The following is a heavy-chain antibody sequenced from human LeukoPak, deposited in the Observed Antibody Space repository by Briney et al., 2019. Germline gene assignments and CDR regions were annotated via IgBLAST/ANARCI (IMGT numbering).Heavy chain of an antibody. J-gene: IGHJ4*02. CDR2: ISYDGSNK. V-gene: IGHV3-30*04. CDR1: GFTFSSYA. CDR3: ARDLLGVITLTQIDY. D-gene: IGHD3-22*01. Sequence: GGSLRLSCAASGFTFSSYAMSWVRQAPGKGLEWVAVISYDGSNKYYADSVKGRFTISRDNSKNTLYLQMNSLRAEDTAVYYCARDLLGVITLTQIDYWGQGTLVTVSS.